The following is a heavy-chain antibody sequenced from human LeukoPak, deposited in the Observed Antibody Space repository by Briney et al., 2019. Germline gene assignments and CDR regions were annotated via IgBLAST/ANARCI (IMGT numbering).Heavy chain of an antibody. J-gene: IGHJ4*02. D-gene: IGHD7-27*01. V-gene: IGHV4-31*03. CDR3: ARAASGDCFDY. CDR1: GGSISSGGYY. CDR2: IYYSGSA. Sequence: PSETLSLTCTVPGGSISSGGYYWSWIRQHPGKGLEWIGYIYYSGSAYYNPSLKSRVTISVDTSKNQFSLKLSSVTAADTAVYYCARAASGDCFDYWGQGTLVTVSS.